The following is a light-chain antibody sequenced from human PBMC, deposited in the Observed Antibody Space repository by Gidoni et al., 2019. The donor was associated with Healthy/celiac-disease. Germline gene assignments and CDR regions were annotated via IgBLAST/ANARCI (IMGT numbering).Light chain of an antibody. CDR3: CSYAGSSTFVV. CDR2: EGN. CDR1: SSDAGNYHL. Sequence: QSALTQPASVSGSPGQSITISCTGISSDAGNYHLVSWYQQHPGRAPKLMIYEGNKRPSVVSNRFSGSKSGNTASLTISGLRTEDEGDYYCCSYAGSSTFVVFGGGTKLTVL. J-gene: IGLJ2*01. V-gene: IGLV2-23*03.